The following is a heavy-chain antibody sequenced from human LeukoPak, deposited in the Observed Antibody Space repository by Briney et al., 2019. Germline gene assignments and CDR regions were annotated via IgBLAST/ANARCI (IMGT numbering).Heavy chain of an antibody. V-gene: IGHV3-74*01. CDR3: ARGGFNHGFDY. CDR2: INNNGDGA. D-gene: IGHD1-14*01. J-gene: IGHJ4*02. Sequence: GGSLRLPCRASGFTFSDYWIHWVRQAPGKGLVWVSRINNNGDGAIYADSVKGRFTISRDNGKDTLYLQMNSLSADDTGIYFCARGGFNHGFDYWGQGTLVTVSS. CDR1: GFTFSDYW.